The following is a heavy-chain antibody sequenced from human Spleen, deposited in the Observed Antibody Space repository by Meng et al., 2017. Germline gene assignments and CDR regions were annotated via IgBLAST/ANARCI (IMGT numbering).Heavy chain of an antibody. D-gene: IGHD6-19*01. CDR3: ASGSGSGWYYFEN. J-gene: IGHJ4*02. Sequence: QVHLHASVHGLWKPSATLSIICTVSSGTIRSHYWSWIRQHPGKGLEWIGYIFYSGRPNYSPSLKSRVTISIDTSKNQFSLRLSSVNPAKTAMYYCASGSGSGWYYFENWGQGTLVTVSS. CDR1: SGTIRSHY. CDR2: IFYSGRP. V-gene: IGHV4-59*11.